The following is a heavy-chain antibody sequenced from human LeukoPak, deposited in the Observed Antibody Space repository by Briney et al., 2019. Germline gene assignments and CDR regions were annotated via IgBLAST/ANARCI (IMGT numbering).Heavy chain of an antibody. Sequence: ASVKVSCKASGYTFTGYYMHWVRQAPGQGLEWMGRFNPNSGGTNYAQKFQGRVTMTRDTSISTAYMELSRLRSDDTAVYYCARVRSGYVIDYWGQGTLVTVSS. J-gene: IGHJ4*02. D-gene: IGHD3-22*01. V-gene: IGHV1-2*06. CDR3: ARVRSGYVIDY. CDR1: GYTFTGYY. CDR2: FNPNSGGT.